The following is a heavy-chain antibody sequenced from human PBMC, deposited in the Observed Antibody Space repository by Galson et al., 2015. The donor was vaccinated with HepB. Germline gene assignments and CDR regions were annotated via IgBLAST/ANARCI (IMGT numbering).Heavy chain of an antibody. D-gene: IGHD3-16*01. V-gene: IGHV3-74*01. J-gene: IGHJ5*02. CDR2: INSDGSTT. CDR3: ARVPLGVVPQSANWFDP. Sequence: SLRLSCAASGFTFSSYWMHWVRQAPGKGLVWVSRINSDGSTTTYADSVKGRFTISRGNAKNTLYLQMNSLRAEDTAVYYCARVPLGVVPQSANWFDPWGQGTLVTVSS. CDR1: GFTFSSYW.